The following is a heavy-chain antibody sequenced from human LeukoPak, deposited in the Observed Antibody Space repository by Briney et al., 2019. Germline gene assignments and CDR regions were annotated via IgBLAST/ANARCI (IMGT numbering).Heavy chain of an antibody. CDR2: IKSKTDGGTT. CDR3: TTGPYSGSYYDYYYYGMDV. Sequence: GGSLRLSCAASGFTFSSAWMNWVRQAPGKGLEWVGRIKSKTDGGTTDYAAPVKGRFTISRDDSKNTLYLQMNSLKTEDTAVYYCTTGPYSGSYYDYYYYGMDVWGQGTTVTVSS. V-gene: IGHV3-15*07. CDR1: GFTFSSAW. D-gene: IGHD1-26*01. J-gene: IGHJ6*02.